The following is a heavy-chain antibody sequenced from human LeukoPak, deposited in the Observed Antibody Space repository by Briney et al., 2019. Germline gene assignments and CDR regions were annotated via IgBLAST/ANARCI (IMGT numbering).Heavy chain of an antibody. J-gene: IGHJ4*02. CDR2: IYYSGST. D-gene: IGHD6-13*01. Sequence: SETLSLTCTVSGGSISSYYWSWIRQPPRKGLEWIGYIYYSGSTNYSPSLKSRVTISVDTSKNQFSLKLSSVTAADTAVYYCARLQQQLLDYWGQGTLVTVSS. V-gene: IGHV4-59*08. CDR1: GGSISSYY. CDR3: ARLQQQLLDY.